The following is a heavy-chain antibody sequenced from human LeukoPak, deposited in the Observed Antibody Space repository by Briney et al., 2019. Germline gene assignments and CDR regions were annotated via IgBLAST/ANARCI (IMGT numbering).Heavy chain of an antibody. CDR1: GFTFSSYA. J-gene: IGHJ6*03. D-gene: IGHD2-8*02. V-gene: IGHV3-23*01. CDR2: ISGSGGST. CDR3: AKDLLYCTDTTCRDFFYYYMDL. Sequence: GGSLRLSCAASGFTFSSYAMSWVRQAPGKGLEWVSAISGSGGSTYYADSVKGRFTISRDNSKNTVYLQMNSLRAEDTAMYYCAKDLLYCTDTTCRDFFYYYMDLWGKGTTVTVSS.